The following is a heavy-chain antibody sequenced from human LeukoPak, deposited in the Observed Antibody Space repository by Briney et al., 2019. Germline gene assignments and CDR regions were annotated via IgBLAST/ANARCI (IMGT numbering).Heavy chain of an antibody. CDR2: IYYSGST. Sequence: PSETLSLTCTVSDGSINGYYWSWIRQSPGKGLEWIGYIYYSGSTNYNPSLKSRVTISVDTSKNQFSLKLSSVTAADTAVYYCARRRRGPKGGDWFDPWGQGTLVTVSS. V-gene: IGHV4-59*12. D-gene: IGHD3-10*01. CDR1: DGSINGYY. J-gene: IGHJ5*02. CDR3: ARRRRGPKGGDWFDP.